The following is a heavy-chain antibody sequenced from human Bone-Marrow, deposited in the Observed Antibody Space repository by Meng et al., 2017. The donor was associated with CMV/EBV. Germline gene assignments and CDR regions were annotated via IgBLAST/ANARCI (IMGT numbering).Heavy chain of an antibody. J-gene: IGHJ4*02. V-gene: IGHV1-2*02. CDR2: INPNSGGT. CDR1: GYTFTGYY. CDR3: ATSPRLRFLEWLPLDY. Sequence: SGYTFTGYYMHWVRQAPGQGLEWMGWINPNSGGTNYAQKFQGRVTMTRDMSISTAYMELSRLRSDDTAVYYCATSPRLRFLEWLPLDYWGQGTLVTVSS. D-gene: IGHD3-3*01.